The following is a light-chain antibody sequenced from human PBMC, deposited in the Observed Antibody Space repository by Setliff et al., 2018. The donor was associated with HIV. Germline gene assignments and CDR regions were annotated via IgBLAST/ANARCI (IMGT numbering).Light chain of an antibody. CDR1: SSDVGAYNY. J-gene: IGLJ1*01. Sequence: QSALTQPASESGSPGQSITISCTGTSSDVGAYNYVSWYQQHPGKAPKFMIYDVNKRPSGVSNRFSGSKSGNTASLTISGLQAEDGADYYCCSYTGTSSYVFGTGTKV. CDR3: CSYTGTSSYV. V-gene: IGLV2-23*02. CDR2: DVN.